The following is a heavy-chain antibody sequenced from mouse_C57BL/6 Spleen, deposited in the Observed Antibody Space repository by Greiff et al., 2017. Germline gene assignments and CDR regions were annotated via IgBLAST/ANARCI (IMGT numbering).Heavy chain of an antibody. Sequence: VQLQQSGAELARPGASVKLSCKASGYTFTSYGISWVKQRTGQGLEWIGEICPRSGNTYYNEKLKGKGTLTAHNSSNTAYMELRSLISEDSAVYFCARYVLDGYYSAYGGQGTTLTVSS. CDR2: ICPRSGNT. V-gene: IGHV1-81*01. CDR1: GYTFTSYG. D-gene: IGHD2-3*01. CDR3: ARYVLDGYYSAY. J-gene: IGHJ2*01.